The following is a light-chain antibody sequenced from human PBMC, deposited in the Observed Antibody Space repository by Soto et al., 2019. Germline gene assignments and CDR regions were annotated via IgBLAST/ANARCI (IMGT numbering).Light chain of an antibody. J-gene: IGKJ1*01. V-gene: IGKV3-20*01. CDR3: QQYGSSPGT. CDR1: QSVSSSY. Sequence: EIVLTQSPGTLSLSPGERATLSCRASQSVSSSYLAWYQQKPGQAPRLLIYGASSRATGIPDRFSGSGSGTDFTLNISRLGPEDFAVYYCQQYGSSPGTFGQGTEVEI. CDR2: GAS.